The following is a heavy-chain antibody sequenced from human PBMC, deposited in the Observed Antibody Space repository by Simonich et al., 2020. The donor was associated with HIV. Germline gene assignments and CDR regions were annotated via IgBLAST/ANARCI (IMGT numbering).Heavy chain of an antibody. Sequence: QVQLVQSGAEVKKPGASVKVSCKTSGYTFTNHFIHWVRQAPGKGLERRVRINPRSGDTSHEQKGQGRVTKTRDTSTSTVYMDLRSLRSEDTAVYYSARAPYTSGWYGIDYWGQGTLVTVSS. CDR1: GYTFTNHF. J-gene: IGHJ4*02. V-gene: IGHV1-46*01. CDR2: INPRSGDT. D-gene: IGHD6-19*01. CDR3: ARAPYTSGWYGIDY.